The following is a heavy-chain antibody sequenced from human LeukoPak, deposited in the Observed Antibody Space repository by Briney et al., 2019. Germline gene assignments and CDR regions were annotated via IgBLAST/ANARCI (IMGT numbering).Heavy chain of an antibody. D-gene: IGHD2-15*01. CDR2: INPSGGST. CDR3: ARGGYCSGGSCYSRPTDLDY. CDR1: GFPFTRYA. J-gene: IGHJ4*02. Sequence: GASVKVSCKASGFPFTRYAMNWVRQAPGQGLEWMGIINPSGGSTSYAQKFQGRVTMTRDMSTSTVYMELGSLRSEDTAVYYCARGGYCSGGSCYSRPTDLDYWGQGTLVTVSS. V-gene: IGHV1-46*01.